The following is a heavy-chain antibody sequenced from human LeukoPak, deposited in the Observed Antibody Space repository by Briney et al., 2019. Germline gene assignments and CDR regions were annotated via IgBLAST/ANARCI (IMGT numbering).Heavy chain of an antibody. D-gene: IGHD3-3*01. CDR3: ARGGYDFVYYYYGMDV. J-gene: IGHJ6*02. CDR2: INPNSGGT. CDR1: GYTFTGYY. Sequence: ASAKVSCKASGYTFTGYYMHWVRQAPGQGLERMERINPNSGGTNYAQKFQGRVTMTRDTSISTAYMELSRLRSDDTAVYYCARGGYDFVYYYYGMDVWGQGTTVTVSS. V-gene: IGHV1-2*06.